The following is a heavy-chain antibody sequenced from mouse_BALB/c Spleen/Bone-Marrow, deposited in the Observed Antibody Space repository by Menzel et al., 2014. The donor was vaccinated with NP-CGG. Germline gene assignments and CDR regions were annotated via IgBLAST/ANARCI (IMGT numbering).Heavy chain of an antibody. D-gene: IGHD2-1*01. CDR3: ARQGYYGKGDY. Sequence: EVKVEESGGGLVQPGGSLKLSCAASGFDFSRYWMSWVRQAPGKGLEWIGEINPDSSTINYTPSLKDKFIISRDNAKNTMYLQMSKVRSEDTALYYCARQGYYGKGDYWGQGTTLTVPS. J-gene: IGHJ2*01. CDR2: INPDSSTI. V-gene: IGHV4-1*02. CDR1: GFDFSRYW.